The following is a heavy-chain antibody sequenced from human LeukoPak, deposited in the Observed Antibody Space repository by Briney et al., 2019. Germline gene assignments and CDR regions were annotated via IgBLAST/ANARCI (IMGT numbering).Heavy chain of an antibody. V-gene: IGHV3-48*01. CDR2: ISSSSSTI. CDR1: GFTFSSYS. CDR3: ARTYAYNATGDRGH. D-gene: IGHD3-16*01. Sequence: GGSLRPSCAASGFTFSSYSMNWVRQAPGKGLEWVSYISSSSSTIYYADSVKGRFTISRDNAKNSLYLQMNSLRAEDTAVYYCARTYAYNATGDRGHWGQGTLVTVSS. J-gene: IGHJ4*02.